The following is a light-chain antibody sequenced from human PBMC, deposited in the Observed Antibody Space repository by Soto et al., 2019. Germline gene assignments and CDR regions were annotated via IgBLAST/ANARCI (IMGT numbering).Light chain of an antibody. CDR2: EVT. Sequence: QSVLTQPASVSGSPGQSIAISCTGTSSDVGGYNYVSWHQQHPGKAPKVLIYEVTNRPSGVSNRFSGSKSGNTASLTISGLQAEDEADYYCSSYTSSSTLDVFGTGTKVTVL. J-gene: IGLJ1*01. CDR3: SSYTSSSTLDV. CDR1: SSDVGGYNY. V-gene: IGLV2-14*01.